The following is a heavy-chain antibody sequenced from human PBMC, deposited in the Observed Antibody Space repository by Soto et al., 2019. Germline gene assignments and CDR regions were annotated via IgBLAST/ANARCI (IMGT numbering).Heavy chain of an antibody. CDR1: GGTFSSYA. Sequence: QVQLVQSGAEVKKPGSSVKVSCKASGGTFSSYAISWVRQAPGQGLEWMGGIIPIFGTANYAQKFQGRVTITADESTSTAYMELSSLRSEDMAVYYCVRELWYSSSSLAGFDYWGQGTLVTVSS. V-gene: IGHV1-69*01. CDR2: IIPIFGTA. D-gene: IGHD6-6*01. CDR3: VRELWYSSSSLAGFDY. J-gene: IGHJ4*02.